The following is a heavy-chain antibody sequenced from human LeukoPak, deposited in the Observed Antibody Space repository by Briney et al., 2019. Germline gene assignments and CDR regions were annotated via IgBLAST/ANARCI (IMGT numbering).Heavy chain of an antibody. J-gene: IGHJ4*02. D-gene: IGHD3-9*01. CDR1: GFTFSSYG. V-gene: IGHV3-30*03. Sequence: PGGSLRLSCAASGFTFSSYGMHWVRQAPGKGLEWVAVISYDGSNKYYADSVKGRFTISRDNSKNTLYLQMNSLRAEDTAVYYCAREDRNYDILTGYYQYYFDYWGQGTLVTVSS. CDR3: AREDRNYDILTGYYQYYFDY. CDR2: ISYDGSNK.